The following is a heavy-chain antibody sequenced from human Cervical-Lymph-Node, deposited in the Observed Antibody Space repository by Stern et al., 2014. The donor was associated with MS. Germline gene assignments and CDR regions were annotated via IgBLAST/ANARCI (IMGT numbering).Heavy chain of an antibody. CDR2: MNQDGAEK. D-gene: IGHD2-21*02. Sequence: EVQLAESGGGLVQPGGSLRVSCVASGFSFSNYWMTWVRQVPGKGLEWVANMNQDGAEKNYVDSVKGRFTISRDNAKNSLYLQMNSLRAEDTAVYYCTANTGDFWGQGTLVTVSS. V-gene: IGHV3-7*01. J-gene: IGHJ4*02. CDR1: GFSFSNYW. CDR3: TANTGDF.